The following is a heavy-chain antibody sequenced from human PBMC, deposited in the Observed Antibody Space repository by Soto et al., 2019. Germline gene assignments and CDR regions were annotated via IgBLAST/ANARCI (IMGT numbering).Heavy chain of an antibody. D-gene: IGHD2-2*01. V-gene: IGHV1-69*01. CDR1: GGTFSSYA. CDR2: IIPIFGTA. Sequence: QVQLVQSGAEVKKPGSSVKVSCKASGGTFSSYAISWVRQAPGQGLEWMGGIIPIFGTANYAQKFQGRVTITADESTSTAYMELSSLRSEDTAVYYCASGPGYCSSTSCQNFDYWGQGTLVTVSS. J-gene: IGHJ4*02. CDR3: ASGPGYCSSTSCQNFDY.